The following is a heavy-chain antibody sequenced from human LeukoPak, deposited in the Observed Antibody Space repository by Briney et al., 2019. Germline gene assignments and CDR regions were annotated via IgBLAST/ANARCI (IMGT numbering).Heavy chain of an antibody. CDR1: GGSISSGGYY. J-gene: IGHJ5*02. Sequence: TLSLTCTVSGGSISSGGYYWSWIRQHPGKGLEWIGYIYYSGSTYYNPSLKSRVTISVDTSKNQFSLKLSSVTAADTAVYYCARGGTNWNHRWFDPWGQGTLVTVSS. D-gene: IGHD1-1*01. CDR3: ARGGTNWNHRWFDP. CDR2: IYYSGST. V-gene: IGHV4-31*03.